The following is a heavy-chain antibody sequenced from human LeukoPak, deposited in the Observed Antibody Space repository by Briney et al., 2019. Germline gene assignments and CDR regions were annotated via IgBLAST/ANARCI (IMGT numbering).Heavy chain of an antibody. D-gene: IGHD6-19*01. J-gene: IGHJ4*02. CDR3: TTDREQWLVHMDFDY. CDR2: IKSKTDGGTT. CDR1: GFTFSNAW. Sequence: PGGSLRLSCAASGFTFSNAWMSWVRQAPGKGLEWVGRIKSKTDGGTTDYAAPVKGRFTISRDDSKNTLYLQMNSLKTEDTAVYYCTTDREQWLVHMDFDYWGQGTLVTVSS. V-gene: IGHV3-15*01.